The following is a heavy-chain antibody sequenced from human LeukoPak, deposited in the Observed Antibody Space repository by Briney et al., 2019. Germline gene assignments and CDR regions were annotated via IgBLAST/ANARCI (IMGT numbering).Heavy chain of an antibody. CDR2: ISSSGSTI. V-gene: IGHV3-48*03. CDR1: GFTFSSYE. J-gene: IGHJ6*02. Sequence: GGSLRLSCAASGFTFSSYEMNWVRQAPGKGLEWVSYISSSGSTIYYADSVKGRFTISRDNAKNSLYLQTNSLRAEDTAVYYCAREGDYYYYCMDVWGQGTTVTVSS. CDR3: AREGDYYYYCMDV.